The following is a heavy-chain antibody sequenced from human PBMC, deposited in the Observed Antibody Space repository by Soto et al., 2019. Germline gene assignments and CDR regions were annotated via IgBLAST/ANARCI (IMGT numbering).Heavy chain of an antibody. CDR3: ARDGAGTFDY. CDR2: IWYDGSNK. CDR1: GFTCSGCG. J-gene: IGHJ4*02. D-gene: IGHD6-13*01. V-gene: IGHV3-33*01. Sequence: SLRLSCAAAGFTCSGCGMHWVRQATGKGLEWVAVIWYDGSNKYYADSVKGRFTISRDNSKNTLYLQMNSLRAEDTAVYYCARDGAGTFDYWGQGTLLTVSS.